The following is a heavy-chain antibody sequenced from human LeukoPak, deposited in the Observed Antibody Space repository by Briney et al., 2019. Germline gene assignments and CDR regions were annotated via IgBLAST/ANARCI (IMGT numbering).Heavy chain of an antibody. CDR3: AKDRGRKWLLLPGFDY. J-gene: IGHJ4*02. V-gene: IGHV3-74*01. CDR2: VNSDGITT. Sequence: GGSLRLSCAASGFTFSSYWMHWVRQGPGKGLVWVSRVNSDGITTTYADSVKGRFTISRDNAKNTLYLQMNSLRAEDTAVYYCAKDRGRKWLLLPGFDYWGQGTLVTVSS. CDR1: GFTFSSYW. D-gene: IGHD3-22*01.